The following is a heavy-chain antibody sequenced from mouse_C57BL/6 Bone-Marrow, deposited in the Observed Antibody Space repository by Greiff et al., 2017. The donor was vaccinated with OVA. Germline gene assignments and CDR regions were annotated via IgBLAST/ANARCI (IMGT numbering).Heavy chain of an antibody. Sequence: QLQESGPELVKPGASVKISCKASGYSFTDYYMNWVKQSTGKSLEWIGVINPNYGTTSYNQKFKGKATLTVDQSSSTAYMQLNSLAAEDSAVNYCASMVTTGNWGQGTTLTVSS. CDR3: ASMVTTGN. J-gene: IGHJ2*01. D-gene: IGHD2-2*01. V-gene: IGHV1-39*01. CDR1: GYSFTDYY. CDR2: INPNYGTT.